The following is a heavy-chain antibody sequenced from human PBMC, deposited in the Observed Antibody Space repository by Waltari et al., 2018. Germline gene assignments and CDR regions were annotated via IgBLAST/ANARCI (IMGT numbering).Heavy chain of an antibody. CDR2: SDGVDST. CDR1: GFSVSNSY. CDR3: ATFSNWVHDTFDI. V-gene: IGHV3-53*01. D-gene: IGHD3-16*01. J-gene: IGHJ3*02. Sequence: EVQLVESGGGLIQPGGSLRLSCAASGFSVSNSYVSWVRQAPGKGLEWISFSDGVDSTLYVDSVKGRFTVSRDNSKNTVHLQMNSVRVDDTAVYYCATFSNWVHDTFDIWGQGTLVSVSS.